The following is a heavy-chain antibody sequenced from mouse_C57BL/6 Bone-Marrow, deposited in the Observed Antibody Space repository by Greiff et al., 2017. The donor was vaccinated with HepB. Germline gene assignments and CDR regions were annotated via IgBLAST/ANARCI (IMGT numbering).Heavy chain of an antibody. Sequence: EVKLQESGPGLVKPSQSLSLTCSVPGYSITSGYYWNWIRQFPGNKLEWMGYISYDGSNNYNPSLKNRISITRDTSKNQFFLKLNSVTTEDTATYDGAREGALRGGFDYWGQGTTLTVSS. V-gene: IGHV3-6*01. D-gene: IGHD1-1*01. CDR3: AREGALRGGFDY. CDR1: GYSITSGYY. J-gene: IGHJ2*01. CDR2: ISYDGSN.